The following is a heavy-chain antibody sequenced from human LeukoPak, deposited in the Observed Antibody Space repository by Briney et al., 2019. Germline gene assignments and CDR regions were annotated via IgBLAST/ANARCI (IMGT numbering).Heavy chain of an antibody. CDR3: ARGRGLGEFAVASFDS. Sequence: GGSLRLSCAGSGFSFTGYWMHWVRQTPGKALVWISRLYSDGRSLTYADSVKGRFTISSDNAKNMLYLQMNSLRADDTGVYYCARGRGLGEFAVASFDSWGRGTLVTVSS. J-gene: IGHJ4*02. CDR2: LYSDGRSL. V-gene: IGHV3-74*01. D-gene: IGHD6-19*01. CDR1: GFSFTGYW.